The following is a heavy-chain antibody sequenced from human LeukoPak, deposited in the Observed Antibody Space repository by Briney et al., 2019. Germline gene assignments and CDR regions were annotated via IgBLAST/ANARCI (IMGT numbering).Heavy chain of an antibody. V-gene: IGHV3-23*01. J-gene: IGHJ4*02. CDR1: GFTFSNYA. CDR2: ISGSGGST. D-gene: IGHD1-26*01. Sequence: GGSLRLSCAASGFTFSNYAMSWVRQARGKGLEWVSDISGSGGSTYYADSVKGRFTISRDNSKDTLDLQMNSLRAEDTAVYYCAKHPIVGATGNFDYWGQGTLVTVSS. CDR3: AKHPIVGATGNFDY.